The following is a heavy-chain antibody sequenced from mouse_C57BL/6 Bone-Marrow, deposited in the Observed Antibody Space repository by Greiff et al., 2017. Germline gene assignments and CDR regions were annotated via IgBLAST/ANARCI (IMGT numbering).Heavy chain of an antibody. J-gene: IGHJ2*01. D-gene: IGHD1-1*01. CDR1: GYTFTDYY. CDR2: INPNNGGT. V-gene: IGHV1-26*01. CDR3: ARHYGSSYHFDY. Sequence: EVMLQQSGPELVKPGASVKISCKASGYTFTDYYMNWVKQSHGKSLEWIGDINPNNGGTSYNQKFKGKATLTVDKSSSTAYMELRSLTSEDSAVYYCARHYGSSYHFDYWGQGTTLTVSS.